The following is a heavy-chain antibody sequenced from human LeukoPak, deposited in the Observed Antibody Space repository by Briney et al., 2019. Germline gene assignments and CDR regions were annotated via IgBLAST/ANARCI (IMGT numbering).Heavy chain of an antibody. D-gene: IGHD3-3*01. V-gene: IGHV4-34*01. CDR1: GGSFSGYY. Sequence: PSETLSLTCAVYGGSFSGYYWSWIRQPPGKGLEWIGEINHSGSTNYNPSLKSRVTISVDTSKNQFSLKLSSVTAADTAVYYCARDIYDFWSSPLQGHAFDIWGQGTMVTVSS. CDR2: INHSGST. J-gene: IGHJ3*02. CDR3: ARDIYDFWSSPLQGHAFDI.